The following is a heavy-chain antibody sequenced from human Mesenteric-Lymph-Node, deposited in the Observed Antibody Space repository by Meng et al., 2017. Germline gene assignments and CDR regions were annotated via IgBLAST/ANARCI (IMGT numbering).Heavy chain of an antibody. V-gene: IGHV1-18*01. CDR1: GYTFTSYG. Sequence: ASVKVSCKASGYTFTSYGISWVRQAPGQGLEWMGWISAYNGNTNYAQKFQGRVTITADKSTSTAYMELSSLRSEDTAVYYCARGYDYVWGSYRYTDDAFDIWGQGTMVTVSS. J-gene: IGHJ3*02. CDR3: ARGYDYVWGSYRYTDDAFDI. D-gene: IGHD3-16*02. CDR2: ISAYNGNT.